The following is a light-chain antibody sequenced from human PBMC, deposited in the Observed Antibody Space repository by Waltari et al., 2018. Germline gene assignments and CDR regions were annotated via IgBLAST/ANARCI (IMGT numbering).Light chain of an antibody. CDR2: QVS. CDR1: QSLVLSDGNTY. Sequence: DVLMTQSPLSLPVTIGQPASISCRSSQSLVLSDGNTYLNWFQQRPGQSPRRLIYQVSKRDSGVPDRFSGSGSGTDFKLEISRVEADDVGDYYCMQGASWPWTFGQGTKVEIK. CDR3: MQGASWPWT. V-gene: IGKV2-30*01. J-gene: IGKJ1*01.